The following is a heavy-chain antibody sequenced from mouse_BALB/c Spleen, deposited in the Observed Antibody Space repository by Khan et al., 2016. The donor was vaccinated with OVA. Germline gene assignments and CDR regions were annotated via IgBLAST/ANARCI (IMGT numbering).Heavy chain of an antibody. CDR3: ASHLTGSFAY. CDR1: GFTFSSYG. J-gene: IGHJ3*01. V-gene: IGHV5-6*01. D-gene: IGHD4-1*01. CDR2: ISSGGHYT. Sequence: EVKLVESGGDLVKPGGSLKLSCAASGFTFSSYGMSWVRQTPDRRLEWVATISSGGHYTYYPDSVQGRFTISRNNAKNTLYLQMSSLKSEDTAMYYCASHLTGSFAYWGQGTLVTVSA.